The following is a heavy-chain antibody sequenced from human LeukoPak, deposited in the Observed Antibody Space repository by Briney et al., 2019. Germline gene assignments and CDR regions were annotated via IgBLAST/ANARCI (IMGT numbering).Heavy chain of an antibody. V-gene: IGHV4-4*07. J-gene: IGHJ3*02. CDR2: IYTSGST. D-gene: IGHD2-15*01. CDR1: GGSISSYY. CDR3: ARRKVDLDIVVVVAAHDAFDI. Sequence: PSETLSLTCTVSGGSISSYYWSWIRQPAGKGLEWIGRIYTSGSTNYNPSLKSRVTMSVDTSKNQFSLKLSSVTAADTAVYHCARRKVDLDIVVVVAAHDAFDIWGQGTMVTVSP.